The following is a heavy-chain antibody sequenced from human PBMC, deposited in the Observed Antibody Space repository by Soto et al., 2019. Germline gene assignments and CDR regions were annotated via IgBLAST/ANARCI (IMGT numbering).Heavy chain of an antibody. V-gene: IGHV3-30*18. CDR3: AKDLLDSRWLWPNYYYGMDV. CDR1: GFTFSSYG. D-gene: IGHD5-12*01. J-gene: IGHJ6*02. Sequence: GGSLRLSCAASGFTFSSYGMHWVRQAPGKGLEWVAVISYDGSNKYYADSVKGRFTISRDNSKNTLYLQMNSLRAEDTAVYYCAKDLLDSRWLWPNYYYGMDVWGQGTTVTVSS. CDR2: ISYDGSNK.